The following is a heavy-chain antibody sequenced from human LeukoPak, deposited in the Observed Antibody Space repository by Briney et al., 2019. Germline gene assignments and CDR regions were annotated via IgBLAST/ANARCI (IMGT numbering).Heavy chain of an antibody. J-gene: IGHJ4*02. CDR1: GFTFSNYG. D-gene: IGHD5-12*01. Sequence: GGSLRLSCAASGFTFSNYGMHWVRQAPGKGLEWVALISFDESSEYYADSAKGRFSISRDNSKNTLYLQMNNARVDDTAVYYCAKEVGYGSPYFDYWGQGTLVAVSS. V-gene: IGHV3-30*18. CDR3: AKEVGYGSPYFDY. CDR2: ISFDESSE.